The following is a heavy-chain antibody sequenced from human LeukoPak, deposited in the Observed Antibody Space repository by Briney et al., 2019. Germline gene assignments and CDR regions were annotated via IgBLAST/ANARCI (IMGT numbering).Heavy chain of an antibody. CDR3: AREDYDFWSGPGDYGMDV. CDR1: GFTFSSYS. Sequence: GGSLRLSCAASGFTFSSYSMNWARQAPGKGLEWVSSISSSSSYIYYADSVKGRFTISRDNAKNSLYLQMNSLRAEDTAVYYCAREDYDFWSGPGDYGMDVWGQGTTVTVSS. D-gene: IGHD3-3*01. V-gene: IGHV3-21*01. J-gene: IGHJ6*02. CDR2: ISSSSSYI.